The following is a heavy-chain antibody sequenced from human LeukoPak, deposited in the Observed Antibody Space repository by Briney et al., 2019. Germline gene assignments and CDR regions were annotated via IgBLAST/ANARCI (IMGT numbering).Heavy chain of an antibody. Sequence: GGSLRLSCAASGXTFSNAWMNWVRQAPGKGLEWVGRIKSKPAGETTTYAAPVKGRFTISRDDPRNTLYLQMNSLKTEDTAVYYCTTCGGDCYFNYWGQGTLVTVSS. V-gene: IGHV3-15*01. CDR1: GXTFSNAW. CDR2: IKSKPAGETT. J-gene: IGHJ4*02. D-gene: IGHD2-21*02. CDR3: TTCGGDCYFNY.